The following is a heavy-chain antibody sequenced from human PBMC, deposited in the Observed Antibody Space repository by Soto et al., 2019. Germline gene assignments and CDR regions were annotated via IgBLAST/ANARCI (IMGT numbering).Heavy chain of an antibody. CDR3: ARHVRCSAGAFYLFHS. Sequence: QVQLQDLGPGLVKPSETLSLTCTVSGGSTSNYYWSWIRQPPGQGLEWIGYIYYTGNTRSTNYKAPLPTPLSMSVATSNNQFSLSLPSVTVADTAVYYCARHVRCSAGAFYLFHSWGQGTLFTFSS. CDR2: IYYTGNTRST. V-gene: IGHV4-59*08. CDR1: GGSTSNYY. D-gene: IGHD2-15*01. J-gene: IGHJ4*02.